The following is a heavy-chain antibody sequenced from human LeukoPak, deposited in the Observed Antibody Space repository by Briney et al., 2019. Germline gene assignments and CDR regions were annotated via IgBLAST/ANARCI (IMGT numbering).Heavy chain of an antibody. D-gene: IGHD2-2*01. CDR3: ASLSIVVVPAATLTDY. Sequence: GGSLRLSFAASGFTFSSYAMHWVRQAPGKGLEWVAVISYDGSNKYYADSVKGRFTISRDNSKNTLYLQMNSLRAEDTAVYYCASLSIVVVPAATLTDYWGQGTLVTVSS. CDR2: ISYDGSNK. V-gene: IGHV3-30-3*01. J-gene: IGHJ4*02. CDR1: GFTFSSYA.